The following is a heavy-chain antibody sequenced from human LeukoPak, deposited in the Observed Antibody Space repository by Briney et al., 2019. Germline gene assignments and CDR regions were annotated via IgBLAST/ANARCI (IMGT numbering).Heavy chain of an antibody. CDR1: GFSFSGYA. CDR2: ISGSGAST. V-gene: IGHV3-23*01. D-gene: IGHD2-2*02. J-gene: IGHJ4*02. CDR3: AKGSRGYTNYYFDY. Sequence: GGSLRPSCASSGFSFSGYAMIWVRQAPGKGLELVSTISGSGASTFYADYVRGRFITSKDIPSNIVYLQMNSLRAEDTAVYYCAKGSRGYTNYYFDYWGQGTLVTVSS.